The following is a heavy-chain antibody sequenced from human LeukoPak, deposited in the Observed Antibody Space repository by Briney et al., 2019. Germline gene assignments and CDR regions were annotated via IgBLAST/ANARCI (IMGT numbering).Heavy chain of an antibody. CDR3: ARAPGGFHGDYSPIGY. Sequence: GRSLRLSCAASGFTFSSYAMHWVRQAPGKGLQWLALTSDDGSAKYYADSVKGRFTISRDNSQNTLYLQMNSLRVEETAMYYCARAPGGFHGDYSPIGYWGQGTLVTVSS. CDR1: GFTFSSYA. D-gene: IGHD4-17*01. V-gene: IGHV3-30-3*01. J-gene: IGHJ4*02. CDR2: TSDDGSAK.